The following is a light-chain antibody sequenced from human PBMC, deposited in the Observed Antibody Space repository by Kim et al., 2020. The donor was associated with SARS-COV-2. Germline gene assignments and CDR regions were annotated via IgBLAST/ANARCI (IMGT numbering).Light chain of an antibody. CDR2: RNN. J-gene: IGLJ1*01. V-gene: IGLV10-54*01. CDR1: SHDIGSEG. Sequence: KTGTLTGTGNSHDIGSEGAAGLQQHQGHPPEVLSYRNNNRPSGVSERFSASRSGNTASLTITGLQPEEEADYYCASWETNRRVYGFGTGTKVTV. CDR3: ASWETNRRVYG.